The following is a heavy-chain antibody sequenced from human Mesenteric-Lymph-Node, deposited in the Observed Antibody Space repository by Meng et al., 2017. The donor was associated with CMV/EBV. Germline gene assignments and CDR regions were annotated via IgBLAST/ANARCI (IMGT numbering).Heavy chain of an antibody. CDR3: ARGPHYYGSGSYDY. CDR2: IHHSASS. D-gene: IGHD3-10*01. CDR1: GGSISSGRHY. Sequence: SGGSISSGRHYWNWIRQPPGKGLEWIGYIHHSASSNYNTSLKSRLTISVDTSKNQFSLELRSVTAADTAVYYCARGPHYYGSGSYDYWGQGTLVTVSS. V-gene: IGHV4-61*06. J-gene: IGHJ4*02.